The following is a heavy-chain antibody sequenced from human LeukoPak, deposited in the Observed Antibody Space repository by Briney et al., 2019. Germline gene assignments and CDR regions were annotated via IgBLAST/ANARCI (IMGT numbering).Heavy chain of an antibody. Sequence: GGSLRLSRAASGFTFDDYAMHWVRQAPGKGLEWVSGISWNSGSIGYADSVKGRFTISRDNAKNSLYLQMNSLRAEDTALYYCAKASAPGIAVAGTFDYWGQGTLVTVSS. J-gene: IGHJ4*02. CDR1: GFTFDDYA. D-gene: IGHD6-19*01. V-gene: IGHV3-9*01. CDR2: ISWNSGSI. CDR3: AKASAPGIAVAGTFDY.